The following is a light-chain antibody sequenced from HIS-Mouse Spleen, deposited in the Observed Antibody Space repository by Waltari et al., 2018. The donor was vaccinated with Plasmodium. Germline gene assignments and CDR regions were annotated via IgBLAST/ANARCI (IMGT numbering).Light chain of an antibody. V-gene: IGLV3-10*01. CDR1: AFPQQY. Sequence: YELTQPPSVSVSPGQAARITCSLVAFPQQYAYWYQQKSGQAPVLVIYEDSKRPPGIAERVSGSSSGTMATLTISGAQVEDEADYYCYSTDSSGNHRVFGGGTKLTVL. J-gene: IGLJ3*02. CDR3: YSTDSSGNHRV. CDR2: EDS.